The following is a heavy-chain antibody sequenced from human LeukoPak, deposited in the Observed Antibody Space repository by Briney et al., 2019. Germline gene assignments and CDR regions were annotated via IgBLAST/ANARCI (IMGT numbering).Heavy chain of an antibody. CDR1: GFTFSSYG. CDR2: ISSNGGST. J-gene: IGHJ4*02. CDR3: ARDRGPLDY. Sequence: GGSLRLSCAASGFTFSSYGMHWVRQAPGKGLEYVSAISSNGGSTYYANSVKGRFTISRDNSKNTLYLQMGSLRAEDMAVYYCARDRGPLDYWGQGTLVTVFS. D-gene: IGHD3-10*01. V-gene: IGHV3-64*01.